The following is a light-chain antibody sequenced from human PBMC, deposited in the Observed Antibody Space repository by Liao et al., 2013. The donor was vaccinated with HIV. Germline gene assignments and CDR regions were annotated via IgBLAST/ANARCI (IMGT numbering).Light chain of an antibody. CDR3: QVWDASNDHRM. V-gene: IGLV3-21*04. J-gene: IGLJ3*02. CDR2: HDN. Sequence: SSVLTQPASVSVAPGKTASISCGGDNLGDKSVYWYQQKSGQAPLLVIFHDNHRPSGIPERFSGSNSGNTASLTITRVEAGDEADYYCQVWDASNDHRMFGGGTKLTVL. CDR1: NLGDKS.